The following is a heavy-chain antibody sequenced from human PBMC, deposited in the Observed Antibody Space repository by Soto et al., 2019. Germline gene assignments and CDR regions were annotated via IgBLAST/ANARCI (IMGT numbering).Heavy chain of an antibody. J-gene: IGHJ4*02. CDR3: ARVPRTYSSEADLDS. Sequence: PSETLSLTCAVYGGSFSGYYWSWIRQPPGKGLEWIGEINHSGSTNHNPSLKSRVTISVDTSKNQFSLKLSSVTAADTAVYYCARVPRTYSSEADLDSWGQGTRVTVSS. D-gene: IGHD6-19*01. V-gene: IGHV4-34*01. CDR1: GGSFSGYY. CDR2: INHSGST.